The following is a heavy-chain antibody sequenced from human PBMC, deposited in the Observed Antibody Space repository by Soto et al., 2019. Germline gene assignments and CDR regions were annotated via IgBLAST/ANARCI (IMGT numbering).Heavy chain of an antibody. CDR2: IYYSGST. V-gene: IGHV4-59*01. CDR3: ARSLYSGSYTNWFDP. J-gene: IGHJ5*02. Sequence: XTLSLPCTVSGGSLSSYECSWVRQPPGKGLEYIGYIYYSGSTNYNHSLKSRVTISVDTSKKQFSLKLSSVTAADTAVYYCARSLYSGSYTNWFDPWGQGTLVTVSS. D-gene: IGHD1-26*01. CDR1: GGSLSSYE.